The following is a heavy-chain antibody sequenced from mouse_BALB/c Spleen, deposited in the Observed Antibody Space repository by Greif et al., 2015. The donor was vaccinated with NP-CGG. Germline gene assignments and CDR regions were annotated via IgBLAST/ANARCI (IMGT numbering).Heavy chain of an antibody. D-gene: IGHD1-1*01. V-gene: IGHV14-4*02. Sequence: LVESGAGLVRSGASVKLSCTASGFNIKDYYMHWVKQRPEQGLEWIGWIDPENGDTEYAPKFQGKATMTADTSSNTAYLQLSSLTSEDTAVYYCNARVVGDYWCQGTTLTVSS. CDR1: GFNIKDYY. J-gene: IGHJ2*01. CDR3: NARVVGDY. CDR2: IDPENGDT.